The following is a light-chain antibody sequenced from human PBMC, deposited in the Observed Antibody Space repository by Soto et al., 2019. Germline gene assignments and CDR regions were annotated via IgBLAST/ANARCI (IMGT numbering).Light chain of an antibody. CDR1: SSDVGDYNY. CDR2: EVS. J-gene: IGLJ2*01. Sequence: QSALTQPASVSGSPGQSITISCTGTSSDVGDYNYVSWYQQHPGKAPKLMIYEVSNRPSGVSNRFSGSKSGNTASLTISGLQAEDEAYYYCNSYTSSSTLTIFGGGTKLTVL. CDR3: NSYTSSSTLTI. V-gene: IGLV2-14*01.